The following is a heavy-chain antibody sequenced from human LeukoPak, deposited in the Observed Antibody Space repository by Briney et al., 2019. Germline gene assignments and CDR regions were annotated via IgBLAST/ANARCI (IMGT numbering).Heavy chain of an antibody. V-gene: IGHV3-30*03. D-gene: IGHD3-22*01. CDR1: GFTFSTYG. J-gene: IGHJ4*01. CDR2: ISYDGSDK. CDR3: ARQSYYDGSGKPTW. Sequence: GRSLRLSCIASGFTFSTYGMHWVRQAPGKGLEWVAVISYDGSDKYYADSVKGRFTISRDNSKNTLFLQMNSLRAEDSAVYYCARQSYYDGSGKPTWWGQGTLVTVSS.